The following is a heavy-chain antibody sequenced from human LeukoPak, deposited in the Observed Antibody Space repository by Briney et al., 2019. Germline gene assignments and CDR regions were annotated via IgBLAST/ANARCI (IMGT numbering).Heavy chain of an antibody. CDR3: ARDTSYLDY. CDR2: IYYSGST. CDR1: GGSISSYY. Sequence: SETLSLTCTVSGGSISSYYWSWIRQPPGKGLEWIGYIYYSGSTNYNPSLKSRVTISVDTSKNQFSLKLSSVTAADTAVYYCARDTSYLDYWGQGTLVTVSS. J-gene: IGHJ4*02. V-gene: IGHV4-59*01. D-gene: IGHD6-6*01.